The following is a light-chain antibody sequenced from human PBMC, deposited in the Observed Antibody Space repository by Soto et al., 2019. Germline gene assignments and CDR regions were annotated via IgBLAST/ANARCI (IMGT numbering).Light chain of an antibody. V-gene: IGLV2-8*01. J-gene: IGLJ1*01. Sequence: QSALTQPPSASGSPGKSVTISCAGTSRDVGGYHYVSWYQHHPGKAPKLIIYEVSKRPSGVPDRFSASKSGNTASLTVSGLQAEAEADYYCSAYAGRNNVGVFGTGTKVTVL. CDR1: SRDVGGYHY. CDR3: SAYAGRNNVGV. CDR2: EVS.